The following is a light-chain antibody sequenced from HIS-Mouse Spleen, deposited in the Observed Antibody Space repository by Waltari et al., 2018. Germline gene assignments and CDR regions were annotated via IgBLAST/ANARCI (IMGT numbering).Light chain of an antibody. CDR2: EGS. J-gene: IGLJ3*02. CDR1: SRYVGSYNL. CDR3: CSYAGSSTWV. V-gene: IGLV2-23*01. Sequence: QSALTQPASVSGSPGQSITISCTGTSRYVGSYNLVSWYQQHPGKAPKLMIYEGSKRPSGVSNRFSGSKSGNTASLTISGLQAEDEADYYCCSYAGSSTWVFGGGTTLTVL.